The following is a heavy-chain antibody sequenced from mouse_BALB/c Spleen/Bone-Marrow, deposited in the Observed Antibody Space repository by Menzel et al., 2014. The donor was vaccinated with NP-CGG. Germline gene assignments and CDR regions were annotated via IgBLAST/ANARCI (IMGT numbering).Heavy chain of an antibody. CDR1: GFNIKDTY. V-gene: IGHV14-3*02. J-gene: IGHJ3*01. CDR3: ARYDYRYSWFAY. Sequence: EVKLQESGAELVKPGASVKLSCTASGFNIKDTYMHWVKQRPEQGLEWIGRIDPANGNTKYDPKLQGKATITTDTSSNTAYLQLRSLTSEDTAVYYCARYDYRYSWFAYWGQGTLVTVSA. D-gene: IGHD2-14*01. CDR2: IDPANGNT.